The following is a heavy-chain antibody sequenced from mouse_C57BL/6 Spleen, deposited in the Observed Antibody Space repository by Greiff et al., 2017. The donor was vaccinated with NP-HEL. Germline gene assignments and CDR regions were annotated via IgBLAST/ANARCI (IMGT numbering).Heavy chain of an antibody. D-gene: IGHD2-5*01. CDR2: IDPSDSYT. CDR1: GYTFTSYW. Sequence: QVQLQQPGAELVMPGASVKLSCKASGYTFTSYWMHWVKQRPGQGLEWIGEIDPSDSYTNYNQKFKGKSTLTVDKSSSTAYMQLSSLTSEDSAVYYCARYSIVAHFDYWGQGTTLTVSS. J-gene: IGHJ2*01. CDR3: ARYSIVAHFDY. V-gene: IGHV1-69*01.